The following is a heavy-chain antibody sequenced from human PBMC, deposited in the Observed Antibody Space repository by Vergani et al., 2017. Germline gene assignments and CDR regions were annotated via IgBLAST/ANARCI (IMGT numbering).Heavy chain of an antibody. CDR1: GYTFTDYY. Sequence: QVQRVQSGAAVKKPGASVKVSCKASGYTFTDYYMHWVRQAPGQGLEWMGWINPHNGVTNYAQKFQGRVTMTRDTSISTASMELNRLRSDDTAVYYCARVAFTALALVSFDYWGQGTLVTVSS. V-gene: IGHV1-2*02. D-gene: IGHD5-18*01. J-gene: IGHJ4*02. CDR2: INPHNGVT. CDR3: ARVAFTALALVSFDY.